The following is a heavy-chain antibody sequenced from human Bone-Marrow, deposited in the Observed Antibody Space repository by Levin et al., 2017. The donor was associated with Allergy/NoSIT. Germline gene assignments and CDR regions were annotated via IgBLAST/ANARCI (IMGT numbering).Heavy chain of an antibody. V-gene: IGHV3-23*01. CDR2: ISGSGGST. J-gene: IGHJ6*02. CDR1: GFTFSNYA. D-gene: IGHD2-2*01. Sequence: GGSLRLSCAASGFTFSNYAMSWVRQAPGKGLEWVSLISGSGGSTYYADSVSGRFTISRDNSKNTLYLQMNSLRAEDTALYYCAKEIVVLPTAMLRRGANYYYGMDVWGQGTTVTVSS. CDR3: AKEIVVLPTAMLRRGANYYYGMDV.